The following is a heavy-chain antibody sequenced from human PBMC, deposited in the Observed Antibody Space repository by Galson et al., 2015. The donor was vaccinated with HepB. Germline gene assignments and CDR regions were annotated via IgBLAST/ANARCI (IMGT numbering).Heavy chain of an antibody. CDR3: AKDPVFGDP. CDR1: GFTFSRYT. Sequence: SLRLSCATSGFTFSRYTMNWVSQAPGKGLEWVAVIRNRGTNTYYADSVKGRFTISSDNSKNTLYLQMHSLRPEDTAVYYCAKDPVFGDPWGQGTMVTVSS. D-gene: IGHD3-10*02. CDR2: IRNRGTNT. V-gene: IGHV3-30*02. J-gene: IGHJ3*01.